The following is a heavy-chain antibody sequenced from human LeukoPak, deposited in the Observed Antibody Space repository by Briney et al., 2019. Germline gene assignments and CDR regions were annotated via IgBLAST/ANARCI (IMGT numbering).Heavy chain of an antibody. J-gene: IGHJ5*02. CDR3: ARVWADIVVVPADPTQYNCFDP. Sequence: ASVKVSCKASGCIFTSYGISWVRQAPGQRLGWVGGMGDYYGCTNYPQKLQGRVTMTTDTSTSTAYMELRSLRYDDTAVYYCARVWADIVVVPADPTQYNCFDPWGQGTLVTVSS. CDR2: MGDYYGCT. V-gene: IGHV1-18*01. D-gene: IGHD2-2*01. CDR1: GCIFTSYG.